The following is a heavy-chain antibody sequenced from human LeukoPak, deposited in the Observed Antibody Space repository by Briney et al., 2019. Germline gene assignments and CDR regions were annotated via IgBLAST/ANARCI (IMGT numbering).Heavy chain of an antibody. Sequence: PSETLSLTCAVSGASISGSPYYWGWIRQPPGRGLEWIGSISYSGTTYYSPSLKRRVTISQDTSKKQFSLKLSSVTAADTAVYYCARDSYYYDSSGYSLPAFDIWGQGTMVTVSS. D-gene: IGHD3-22*01. CDR1: GASISGSPYY. J-gene: IGHJ3*02. V-gene: IGHV4-39*07. CDR2: ISYSGTT. CDR3: ARDSYYYDSSGYSLPAFDI.